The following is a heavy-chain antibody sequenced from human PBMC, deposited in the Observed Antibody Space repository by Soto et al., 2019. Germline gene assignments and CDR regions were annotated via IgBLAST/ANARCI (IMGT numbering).Heavy chain of an antibody. CDR2: IYHSGST. CDR1: GYSISSGYY. D-gene: IGHD6-13*01. J-gene: IGHJ5*02. CDR3: ARVGQQLEPALFDP. Sequence: KPSETLSLTCAVSGYSISSGYYWGWIRQPPGKGLEWIGSIYHSGSTYYNPSLKSRVTISVDTSKNQFSLKLSSVTAADTAVYYCARVGQQLEPALFDPWGQGTLVTVSS. V-gene: IGHV4-38-2*01.